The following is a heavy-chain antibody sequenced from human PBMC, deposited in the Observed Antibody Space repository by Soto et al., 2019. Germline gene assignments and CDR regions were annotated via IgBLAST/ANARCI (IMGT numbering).Heavy chain of an antibody. CDR3: ARGVQGVTSFDY. V-gene: IGHV1-3*04. J-gene: IGHJ4*02. Sequence: GAPVKVSCTASGLTAHIFGFHWARQAPGQGPEWLGWINTGVDGTIYSQRFQDRVRVTRDTSANTVYLEVNSLTSEDTAVYYCARGVQGVTSFDYWGQGTLVTVSS. CDR2: INTGVDGT. CDR1: GLTAHIFG. D-gene: IGHD2-21*02.